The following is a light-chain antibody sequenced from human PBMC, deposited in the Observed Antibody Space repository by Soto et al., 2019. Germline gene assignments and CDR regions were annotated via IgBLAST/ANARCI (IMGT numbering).Light chain of an antibody. CDR1: SSDVGSDNL. CDR3: CSYAGSSPYV. CDR2: EGS. V-gene: IGLV2-23*01. Sequence: QSALTQPASVSGSPGQSVTISCTGTSSDVGSDNLVSWYQQHPGKAPKLMIYEGSKRPSGVSNRSSGSKSGNTASLTICGVQAEDEDDYYCCSYAGSSPYVFGTGTKLTVL. J-gene: IGLJ1*01.